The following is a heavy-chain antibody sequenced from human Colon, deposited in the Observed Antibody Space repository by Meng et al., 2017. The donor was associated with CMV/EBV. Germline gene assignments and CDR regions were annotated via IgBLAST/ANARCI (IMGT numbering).Heavy chain of an antibody. J-gene: IGHJ5*01. D-gene: IGHD6-13*01. V-gene: IGHV3-11*01. CDR3: VRTRASSWYEF. Sequence: SCQASGFTFGDPYMSWVRQAPGKGLDWISYISSRGYTIYYAESVKGRFTISRDNAQNLLYLQMDSLRLEDTAVYFCVRTRASSWYEFWGQGTLVTVSS. CDR1: GFTFGDPY. CDR2: ISSRGYTI.